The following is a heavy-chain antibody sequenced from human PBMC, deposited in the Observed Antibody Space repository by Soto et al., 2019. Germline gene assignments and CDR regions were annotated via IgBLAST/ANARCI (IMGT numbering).Heavy chain of an antibody. CDR1: GFTFNTFA. Sequence: EVQLLESGGGLVQPGGSLRLSCAGSGFTFNTFAMAWVRQAPGKGLEWVSGISGSGDGTYYAESVKGRFTISRDNSKNTAYLQMSSLSVEDTAAYYCAKSKSVTMVRGVNWYFDLWGRGTLVSVSS. CDR3: AKSKSVTMVRGVNWYFDL. J-gene: IGHJ2*01. V-gene: IGHV3-23*01. CDR2: ISGSGDGT. D-gene: IGHD3-10*01.